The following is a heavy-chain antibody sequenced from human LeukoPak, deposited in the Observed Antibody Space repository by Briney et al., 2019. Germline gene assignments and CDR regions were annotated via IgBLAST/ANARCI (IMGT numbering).Heavy chain of an antibody. CDR1: GYTFRSYE. Sequence: GASVKVSCKASGYTFRSYEINWVRQAPGQGLEWVGWIHPNSGKTGYAQKFQGRVTMTRDTSTETAFMELSSLKFDDTAIFYCARGHYGGNRYFDIWGQGTLSPSPQ. CDR2: IHPNSGKT. CDR3: ARGHYGGNRYFDI. J-gene: IGHJ4*02. D-gene: IGHD4-23*01. V-gene: IGHV1-8*01.